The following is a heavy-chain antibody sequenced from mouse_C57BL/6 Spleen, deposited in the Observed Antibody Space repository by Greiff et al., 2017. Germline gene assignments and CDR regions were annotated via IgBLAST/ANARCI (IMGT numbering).Heavy chain of an antibody. J-gene: IGHJ3*01. V-gene: IGHV1-69*01. CDR1: GYTFTSYW. D-gene: IGHD1-2*01. CDR3: ARGHGLWFAY. Sequence: VQLQQPGAELVMPGASVKLSCKASGYTFTSYWMHWVKQRPGQGLEWIGEIDPSDSYTNYNQKFKGKSTLTVDKSSSTAYMQRSSLTSEDSAVYYCARGHGLWFAYWGQGTLVTVSA. CDR2: IDPSDSYT.